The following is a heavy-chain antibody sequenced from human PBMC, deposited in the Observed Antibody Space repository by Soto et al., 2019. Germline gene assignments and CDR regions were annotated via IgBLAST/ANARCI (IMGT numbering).Heavy chain of an antibody. J-gene: IGHJ4*02. CDR3: ARMDIAVAGNHDY. CDR1: GYIFTSYD. Sequence: ASVKVSCKAFGYIFTSYDINWVRQATGQGLEWMGWMNPNSGNTGYAQKFQGRVTMTRNTSISTAYMELSSLRSEDTAVYYCARMDIAVAGNHDYWGQGTLVTVSS. D-gene: IGHD6-19*01. V-gene: IGHV1-8*01. CDR2: MNPNSGNT.